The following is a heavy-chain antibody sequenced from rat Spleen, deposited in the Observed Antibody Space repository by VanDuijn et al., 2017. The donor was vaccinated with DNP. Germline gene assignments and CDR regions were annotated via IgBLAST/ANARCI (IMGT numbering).Heavy chain of an antibody. CDR2: VHSAGTT. CDR1: AYSITTNY. J-gene: IGHJ4*01. CDR3: ARWPGYNPPYAMDA. Sequence: EVQLQESGPGLVKPSQSLSLTCSVTAYSITTNYWGWIRKFPGNKLEWMGSVHSAGTTNYNPSLKSRISITRDTSKNQLFLQVNSVTTEDTATYYCARWPGYNPPYAMDAWGQGTSVTVSS. D-gene: IGHD1-4*01. V-gene: IGHV3-3*01.